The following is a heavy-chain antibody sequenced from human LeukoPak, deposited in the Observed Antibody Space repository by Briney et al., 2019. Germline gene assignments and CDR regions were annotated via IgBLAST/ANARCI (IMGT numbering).Heavy chain of an antibody. CDR1: GGSFSGYY. Sequence: PSETLSLTCAVYGGSFSGYYWSWIRQPAGKGLEWIGRIYTSGSTNYNPSLKSRVTMSVDTSKNQFSLKLSSVTAADTAVYYCARGRVVVAATHYYYYGMDVWGQGTTVTVSS. CDR3: ARGRVVVAATHYYYYGMDV. D-gene: IGHD2-15*01. V-gene: IGHV4-59*10. J-gene: IGHJ6*02. CDR2: IYTSGST.